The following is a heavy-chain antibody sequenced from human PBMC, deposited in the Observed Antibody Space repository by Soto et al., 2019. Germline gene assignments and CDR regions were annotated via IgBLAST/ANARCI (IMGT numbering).Heavy chain of an antibody. CDR1: GDSISSGGHY. V-gene: IGHV4-31*03. Sequence: VQLRESGPRLVKPSQTLSLTCTVSGDSISSGGHYWSWIRQHPRKGLVWIGYIYYIGITYDNPSLTSRVTMSVATAKNQFSLKLSSVTAADTAVYYCARGVAAAGTRAFDIWGLGTMVTVSS. D-gene: IGHD6-13*01. CDR3: ARGVAAAGTRAFDI. J-gene: IGHJ3*02. CDR2: IYYIGIT.